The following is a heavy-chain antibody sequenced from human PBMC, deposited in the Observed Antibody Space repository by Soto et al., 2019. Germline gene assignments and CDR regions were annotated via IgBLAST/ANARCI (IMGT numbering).Heavy chain of an antibody. CDR2: ISGSGGST. D-gene: IGHD3-22*01. CDR1: GFTFSSYA. V-gene: IGHV3-23*01. Sequence: GGSLRLSCAASGFTFSSYAMSWVRQAPGKGLEWVSVISGSGGSTYYAGSVKGRFTISRDNSKNTLYVQMSSLRAEDTAVYYCAKAISGYYAPLDYWGQGTRVTVPQ. J-gene: IGHJ4*02. CDR3: AKAISGYYAPLDY.